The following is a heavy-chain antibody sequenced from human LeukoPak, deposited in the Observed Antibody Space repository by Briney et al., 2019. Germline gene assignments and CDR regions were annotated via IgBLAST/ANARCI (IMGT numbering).Heavy chain of an antibody. J-gene: IGHJ4*02. CDR1: GFTVSDSY. CDR2: IRTSSGGI. Sequence: GGSLRLSCAASGFTVSDSYMSWVRQAPGKGLEWVAYIRTSSGGIYYADSVKGRFTISTDTAKNSLYLEMNNLRDGDTAVYYCARDDSWAFDYWGQGTLVTVSS. V-gene: IGHV3-11*04. D-gene: IGHD2-21*02. CDR3: ARDDSWAFDY.